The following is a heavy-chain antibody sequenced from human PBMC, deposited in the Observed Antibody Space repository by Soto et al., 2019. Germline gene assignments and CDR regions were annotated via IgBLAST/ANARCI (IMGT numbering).Heavy chain of an antibody. D-gene: IGHD3-3*01. J-gene: IGHJ4*02. CDR3: ARWSYLDY. CDR2: ISGSDGKT. CDR1: GFRCGSYA. Sequence: SLRLSCEASGFRCGSYALSWVRQSPWKGLEWVSTISGSDGKTFYADSVKGRFSISRDTSQSTLYLQMNSMRADDTAIYYCARWSYLDYWGQGTRVTVSS. V-gene: IGHV3-23*01.